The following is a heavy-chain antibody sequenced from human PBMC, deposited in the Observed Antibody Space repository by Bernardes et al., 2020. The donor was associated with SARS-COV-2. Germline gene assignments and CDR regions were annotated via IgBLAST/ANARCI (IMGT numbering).Heavy chain of an antibody. D-gene: IGHD5-18*01. CDR3: AASRGSTYTY. Sequence: GGSLILSCAASGFTFSYYAMNWVRQAPGKGLEWVLYISSSGSAIHYADSVKGRFTISRDNAKNSLYLQMNSLTAADTAVYYCAASRGSTYTYWGQGTLVTVSS. CDR2: ISSSGSAI. V-gene: IGHV3-48*01. CDR1: GFTFSYYA. J-gene: IGHJ4*02.